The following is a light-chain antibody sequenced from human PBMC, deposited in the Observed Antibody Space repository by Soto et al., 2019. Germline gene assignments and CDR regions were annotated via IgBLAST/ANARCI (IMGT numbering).Light chain of an antibody. CDR3: QQYRDLPHT. V-gene: IGKV3-20*01. CDR1: QSVRSNY. CDR2: NSS. J-gene: IGKJ1*01. Sequence: EIVLTQSPGTLSLSPGERATLSCRASQSVRSNYLACYQQKPGQAPRLRIDNSSTRATGILDRFSGSGSGTDFTLTISRREAEDFAFYYCQQYRDLPHTCGEGTVVEIK.